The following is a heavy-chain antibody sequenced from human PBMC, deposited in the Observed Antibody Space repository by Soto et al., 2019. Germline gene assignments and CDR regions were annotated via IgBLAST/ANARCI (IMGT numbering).Heavy chain of an antibody. CDR1: GGTLSNNA. Sequence: QVQLVQSGTEVKKPGSSVKVSCKASGGTLSNNAISWVRQAPGQGLEWMGGIIPLSATTNYAQKFQGRVTITADRSTSTAYMELTSLTSEDTAVYYCARGVDDRGIVGVPAANPWFCGMDVWGQGTTVTVSS. CDR2: IIPLSATT. J-gene: IGHJ6*02. D-gene: IGHD2-2*01. V-gene: IGHV1-69*06. CDR3: ARGVDDRGIVGVPAANPWFCGMDV.